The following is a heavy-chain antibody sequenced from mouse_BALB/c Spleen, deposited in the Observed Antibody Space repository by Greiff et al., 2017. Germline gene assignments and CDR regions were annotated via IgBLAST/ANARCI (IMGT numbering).Heavy chain of an antibody. D-gene: IGHD3-3*01. Sequence: EVKLMESGGGLVKPGGSLKLSCAASGFTFSSYAMSWVRQTPEKRLEWVASISSGGSTYYPDSVKGRFTISRDNARNILYLQMSSLRSEDTAMYYCARELGDFDYWGQGTTLTVSS. CDR1: GFTFSSYA. V-gene: IGHV5-6-5*01. CDR3: ARELGDFDY. J-gene: IGHJ2*01. CDR2: ISSGGST.